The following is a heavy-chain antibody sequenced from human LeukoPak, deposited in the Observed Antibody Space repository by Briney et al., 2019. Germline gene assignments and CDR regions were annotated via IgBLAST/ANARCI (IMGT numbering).Heavy chain of an antibody. D-gene: IGHD4-17*01. CDR2: IYYSGST. J-gene: IGHJ4*02. CDR1: GGSISSGGYY. V-gene: IGHV4-31*03. Sequence: SQTLSLTCTVSGGSISSGGYYWSWIRQHPGKGLEWIGYIYYSGSTYYNPSLKSRVTISVDTSKNQFSLKLSSVTAADTAVYYCARIDYGDHVFDYWGQGTLVTVSS. CDR3: ARIDYGDHVFDY.